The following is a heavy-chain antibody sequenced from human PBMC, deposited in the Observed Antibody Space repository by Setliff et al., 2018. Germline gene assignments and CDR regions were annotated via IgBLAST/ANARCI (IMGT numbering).Heavy chain of an antibody. CDR1: GYTLTELS. CDR3: ARGYCSSTSCSTPRDFDY. CDR2: FDPEDGET. J-gene: IGHJ4*02. D-gene: IGHD2-2*02. Sequence: GASVKVSCKISGYTLTELSRHWVRQAPGKGLEWMGGFDPEDGETIYAQKFQGRVTITRDTSASTAYMELSSLRSEDTAVYYCARGYCSSTSCSTPRDFDYWGQGTLVTVSS. V-gene: IGHV1-24*01.